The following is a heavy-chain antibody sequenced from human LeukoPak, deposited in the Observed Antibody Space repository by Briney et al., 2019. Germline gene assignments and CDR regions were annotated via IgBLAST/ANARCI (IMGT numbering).Heavy chain of an antibody. CDR1: GGSIRSSDDY. J-gene: IGHJ4*02. V-gene: IGHV4-39*01. Sequence: SETLSLTCSVSGGSIRSSDDYWGFVRQTPGKGLEWMGSIYYTGSSHYNPSLKSRATISVDTSKNQFSLKLSSVTAADTAVYYCARHQSEKTYYYDSSGPIDYWGQGTLVAVSS. CDR2: IYYTGSS. D-gene: IGHD3-22*01. CDR3: ARHQSEKTYYYDSSGPIDY.